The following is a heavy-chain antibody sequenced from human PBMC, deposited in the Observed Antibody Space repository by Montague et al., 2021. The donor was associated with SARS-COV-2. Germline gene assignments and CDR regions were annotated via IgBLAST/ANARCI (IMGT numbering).Heavy chain of an antibody. CDR2: ISANNGNT. CDR1: GYTFSSYG. CDR3: ARVWKRVLDY. V-gene: IGHV1-18*01. J-gene: IGHJ4*02. Sequence: SVKVSCKASGYTFSSYGISWVRQAPGQGLEWMGWISANNGNTNYAQKLQGRVTMTTDTSTSTAYMEMRSLRSDDTAVYYRARVWKRVLDYWGQGTLVTVSS. D-gene: IGHD1-1*01.